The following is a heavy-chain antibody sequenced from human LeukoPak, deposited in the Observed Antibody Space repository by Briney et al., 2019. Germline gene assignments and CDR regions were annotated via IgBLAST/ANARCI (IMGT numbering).Heavy chain of an antibody. D-gene: IGHD5-18*01. CDR2: ISSSGSTI. Sequence: GGSLRLSCAASGFTFSSYEMNWVRQAPGKGLEWVSYISSSGSTIYYADSVKGRFTISRDNSKNTLYLQMNSLRAEDTAVYYCARDSEDTAMVPNNFDYWGQGTLVTVSS. J-gene: IGHJ4*02. CDR1: GFTFSSYE. V-gene: IGHV3-48*03. CDR3: ARDSEDTAMVPNNFDY.